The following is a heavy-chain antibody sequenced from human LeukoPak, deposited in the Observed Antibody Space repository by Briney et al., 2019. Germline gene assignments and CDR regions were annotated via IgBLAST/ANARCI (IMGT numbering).Heavy chain of an antibody. V-gene: IGHV3-7*03. Sequence: QPGGSLRLSCAASGFTFRSYWMRWVRQAPGKGLEWVANIKQDGSEKNYVDSVKGRFTISRDNAKNSLYLQMNSLGAEDTAVYYCASGLELDYWGQGTLVTVSS. CDR1: GFTFRSYW. CDR2: IKQDGSEK. J-gene: IGHJ4*02. CDR3: ASGLELDY.